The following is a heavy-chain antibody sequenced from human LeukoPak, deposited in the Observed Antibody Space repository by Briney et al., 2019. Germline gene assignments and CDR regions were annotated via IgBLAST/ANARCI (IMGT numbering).Heavy chain of an antibody. CDR1: GDSVSDTDLA. CDR3: ARDPQPYCSGGGCQNYFDY. V-gene: IGHV6-1*01. D-gene: IGHD2-15*01. Sequence: SQTLSLTCAISGDSVSDTDLAWNWIRQPPSRGLEWLGRTYYRSRWYNDYAASVKGRITISPETSKNQFSLHLNSVTPEDTAVYYCARDPQPYCSGGGCQNYFDYWGQGILVTVSS. CDR2: TYYRSRWYN. J-gene: IGHJ4*02.